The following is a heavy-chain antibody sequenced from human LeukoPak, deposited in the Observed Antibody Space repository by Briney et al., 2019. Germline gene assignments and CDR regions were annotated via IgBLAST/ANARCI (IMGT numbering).Heavy chain of an antibody. CDR3: AKYSRYCSGGSCYVWFDP. V-gene: IGHV5-51*01. CDR2: IYPGDSDT. CDR1: GYSFTSYW. Sequence: GESLKISCKGSGYSFTSYWIGWVRQMPGKGLEWMGIIYPGDSDTRYSPSFQGQVTISADKSISTAYLQWSSLKASDTAMYYCAKYSRYCSGGSCYVWFDPWGQGTLVTVSS. D-gene: IGHD2-15*01. J-gene: IGHJ5*02.